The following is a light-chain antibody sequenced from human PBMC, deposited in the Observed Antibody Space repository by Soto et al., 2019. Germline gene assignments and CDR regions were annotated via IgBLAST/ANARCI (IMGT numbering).Light chain of an antibody. CDR1: SSDVGGYNY. J-gene: IGLJ3*02. Sequence: QSALTQPASVSGSPGQSITISCTGTSSDVGGYNYVSWYQHHPGKAPKLMIYEVSNRPSGVSNRFSGSKSGNTASLTISGVRAEDEADYYCSSYTGSSTPVFGGGTQLTVL. V-gene: IGLV2-14*01. CDR2: EVS. CDR3: SSYTGSSTPV.